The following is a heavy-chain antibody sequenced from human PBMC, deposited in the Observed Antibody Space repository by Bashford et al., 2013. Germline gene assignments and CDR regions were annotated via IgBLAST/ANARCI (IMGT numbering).Heavy chain of an antibody. V-gene: IGHV1-69*04. D-gene: IGHD5-18*01. CDR2: IIPILGIA. CDR3: AREDTAMVGKYYYYYYGMDV. J-gene: IGHJ6*02. Sequence: WVRQAPGQGLEWMGRIIPILGIANYAQKFQGRVTITADKSTSTAYMELSSLRSEDTAVYYCAREDTAMVGKYYYYYYGMDVWGQGTTVTVSS.